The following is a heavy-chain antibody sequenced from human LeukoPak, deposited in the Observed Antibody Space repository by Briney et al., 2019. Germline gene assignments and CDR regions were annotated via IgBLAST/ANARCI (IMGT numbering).Heavy chain of an antibody. D-gene: IGHD6-19*01. V-gene: IGHV1-8*01. CDR1: EYTFTSYD. CDR2: MNPNSGNT. CDR3: ARGTENYSSGWYGSPQDYYMDV. Sequence: ASVKVSCKASEYTFTSYDINWVRQATGQGLEWMGWMNPNSGNTGYAQKFQGRVTMTRNTSISTAYMELSSLRSEDTAVYYCARGTENYSSGWYGSPQDYYMDVWGKGTTVTVSS. J-gene: IGHJ6*03.